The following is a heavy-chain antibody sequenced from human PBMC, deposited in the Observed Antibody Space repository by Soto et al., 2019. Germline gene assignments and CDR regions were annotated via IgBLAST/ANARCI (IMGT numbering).Heavy chain of an antibody. D-gene: IGHD6-13*01. V-gene: IGHV1-46*03. CDR1: GYTFTSYY. Sequence: QVQLVQYGAEVKKPGASVKVSCKASGYTFTSYYMHWVRQAPGQGLEWMGIINPSGGSTSYAQKFQGRVTMTRDTSTSTVYMELSSLRSEDTAVYYCARPAYSTPGKNWFDPWGQGTLVTVSS. CDR3: ARPAYSTPGKNWFDP. CDR2: INPSGGST. J-gene: IGHJ5*02.